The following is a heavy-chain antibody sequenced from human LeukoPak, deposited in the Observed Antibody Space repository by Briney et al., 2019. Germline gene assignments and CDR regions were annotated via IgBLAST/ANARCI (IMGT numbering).Heavy chain of an antibody. CDR3: ARSPAARIQLWSHSWYFDL. Sequence: PSETLSLTCTVSGGSISSYYWSWIRQPPGKGLEWIGEIYHSGSTNYNPSLKSRVTISVDKSKNQFSLKLSSVTVADTAVYYCARSPAARIQLWSHSWYFDLWGRGTLVTVSS. V-gene: IGHV4-59*01. CDR2: IYHSGST. CDR1: GGSISSYY. D-gene: IGHD5-18*01. J-gene: IGHJ2*01.